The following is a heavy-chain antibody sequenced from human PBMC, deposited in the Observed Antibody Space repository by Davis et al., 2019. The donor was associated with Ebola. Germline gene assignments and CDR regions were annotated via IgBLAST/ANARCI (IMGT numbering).Heavy chain of an antibody. CDR3: ARESGTAGGY. J-gene: IGHJ4*02. V-gene: IGHV1-69*04. CDR2: IIPILGIA. Sequence: AASVKVSCKASGYTFTSYAMHWVRQAPGQRLEWMGRIIPILGIANYAQKFQGRFTITAHKSTSTAYMELSSLRSEDTAVYYCARESGTAGGYWGQGTLVTVSS. D-gene: IGHD2-21*02. CDR1: GYTFTSYA.